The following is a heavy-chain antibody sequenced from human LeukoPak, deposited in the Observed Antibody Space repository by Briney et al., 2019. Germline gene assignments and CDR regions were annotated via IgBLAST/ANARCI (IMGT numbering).Heavy chain of an antibody. D-gene: IGHD2-15*01. V-gene: IGHV4-34*01. Sequence: SESLSLTCAVYGGSFSGYYWSWIRQPPGKGLEWIGEINHSGSTNYNPSLKSRVTISVDTSKNQFSLKLSSVTAADTAVYYCASSKGYCSGGSSSLDDYWGQGTLVTVST. J-gene: IGHJ4*02. CDR1: GGSFSGYY. CDR2: INHSGST. CDR3: ASSKGYCSGGSSSLDDY.